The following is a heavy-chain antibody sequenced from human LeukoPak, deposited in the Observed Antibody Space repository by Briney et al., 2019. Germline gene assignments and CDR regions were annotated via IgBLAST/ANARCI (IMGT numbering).Heavy chain of an antibody. Sequence: SETLSLTCTVSGGCISSYYWSWIRQPPGKGLEWIGYSYYSGSTNYNPSLKSRVTISVDTSKNQFSLKLSSVTAADTAVYYCSGRQQLVDPYYYYGMDVWGQGTTVTVSS. CDR3: SGRQQLVDPYYYYGMDV. CDR1: GGCISSYY. D-gene: IGHD6-13*01. J-gene: IGHJ6*02. CDR2: SYYSGST. V-gene: IGHV4-59*08.